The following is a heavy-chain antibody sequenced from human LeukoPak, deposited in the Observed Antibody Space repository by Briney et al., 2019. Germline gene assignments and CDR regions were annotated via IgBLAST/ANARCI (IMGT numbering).Heavy chain of an antibody. CDR3: ARVSYSSGYYYDY. D-gene: IGHD3-22*01. J-gene: IGHJ4*02. Sequence: PSQTLSLTCAVSGGSISSGGYSWSWLRQPPGKGLEWIGYIYHSGSTYYNPSLKSRVTISVDRSKNQFSLKLSSVTAADTAVYYCARVSYSSGYYYDYWGQGTLVTVSS. CDR2: IYHSGST. CDR1: GGSISSGGYS. V-gene: IGHV4-30-2*01.